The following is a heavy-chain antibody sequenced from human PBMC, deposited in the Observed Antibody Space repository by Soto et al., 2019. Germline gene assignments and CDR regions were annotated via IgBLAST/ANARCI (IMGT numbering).Heavy chain of an antibody. D-gene: IGHD6-19*01. V-gene: IGHV4-39*01. J-gene: IGHJ4*02. CDR2: IYYSGST. CDR1: GGSISSSSYY. Sequence: SETLSLTCTVSGGSISSSSYYWGWIRQPPEKGLEWIGSIYYSGSTYYNTSLKSRVTISVDTSKNQFSLKLSSVTAAYTDVYYCAGGWYLVDYWGQGTLVTVSS. CDR3: AGGWYLVDY.